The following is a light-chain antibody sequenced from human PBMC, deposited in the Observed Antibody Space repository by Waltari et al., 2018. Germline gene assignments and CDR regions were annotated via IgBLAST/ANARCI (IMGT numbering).Light chain of an antibody. CDR3: QHYVRLPAM. CDR1: QSVGRT. V-gene: IGKV3-20*01. J-gene: IGKJ1*01. Sequence: EIVLTQSPGTLSLSPGERATLSCRASQSVGRTLAWYQQKPGQAPRLLIYGASSRATDIPDRFSGSGSGTDFSLTINRLEPEDFAVYFCQHYVRLPAMFGQGTKVEIK. CDR2: GAS.